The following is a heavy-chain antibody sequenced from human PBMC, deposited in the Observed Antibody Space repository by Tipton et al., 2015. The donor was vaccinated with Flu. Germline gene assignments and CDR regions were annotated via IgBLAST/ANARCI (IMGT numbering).Heavy chain of an antibody. CDR3: ARAIGGIQLWSYFVY. Sequence: TLSLTCTVSGGSISSYYWSWIRQPPGKGLEWIGYIYYSGSTNYNPSLKSRVTISVDTSKNQFSLKLSSVTAADTAVYYCARAIGGIQLWSYFVYWGQGTLVTVSP. CDR1: GGSISSYY. CDR2: IYYSGST. D-gene: IGHD5-18*01. J-gene: IGHJ4*02. V-gene: IGHV4-59*01.